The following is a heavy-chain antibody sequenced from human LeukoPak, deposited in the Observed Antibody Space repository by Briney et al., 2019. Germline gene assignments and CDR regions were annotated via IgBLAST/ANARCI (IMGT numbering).Heavy chain of an antibody. CDR1: GYTVTRYY. Sequence: ASVKVSCKASGYTVTRYYMHWVRQAPGQGLEGRGWSNPNSGGTNYAQKFQGWVTMTRDTSISTAYMELSRLRSDDTAVYYCAVGILSYYYYYGMGVWGQGTTVTVSS. J-gene: IGHJ6*02. CDR3: AVGILSYYYYYGMGV. CDR2: SNPNSGGT. D-gene: IGHD7-27*01. V-gene: IGHV1-2*04.